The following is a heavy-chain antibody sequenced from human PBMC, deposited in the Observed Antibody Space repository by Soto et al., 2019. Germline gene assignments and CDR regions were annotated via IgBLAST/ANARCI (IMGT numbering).Heavy chain of an antibody. CDR1: GFTFSSYG. J-gene: IGHJ4*02. CDR2: ISYDGSNK. CDR3: AKEQYDYVSYFDY. V-gene: IGHV3-30*18. Sequence: PGGSLRLSCAASGFTFSSYGMHWVRQAPGKGLEWVAVISYDGSNKYYADSVKGRFTISRDNSKNTLYLQMNSLRAEDTAVYYCAKEQYDYVSYFDYWGQGTLVNVSS. D-gene: IGHD3-16*01.